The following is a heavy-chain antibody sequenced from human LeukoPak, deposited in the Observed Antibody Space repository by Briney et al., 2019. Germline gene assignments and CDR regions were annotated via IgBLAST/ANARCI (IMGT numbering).Heavy chain of an antibody. J-gene: IGHJ6*03. CDR1: GFTFSSYA. CDR3: AKEDVVVSYYYYMDV. V-gene: IGHV3-30*04. D-gene: IGHD2-21*01. Sequence: GRSLRLSCAASGFTFSSYAMHWVRQAPGKGLEWVAVISYDGSNKYYADSVKGRFTISRDNSKNTLYLQMNSLRAEDTAVYYCAKEDVVVSYYYYMDVWGKGTTVTVSS. CDR2: ISYDGSNK.